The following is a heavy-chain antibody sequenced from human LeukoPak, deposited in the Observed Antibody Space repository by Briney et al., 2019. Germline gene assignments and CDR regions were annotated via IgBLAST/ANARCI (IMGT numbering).Heavy chain of an antibody. J-gene: IGHJ4*02. CDR2: IYYSGST. Sequence: PSETLSLTCTVSGGSISSSSYYWGWIRQPPGKGLEWIGSIYYSGSTYYNPSLKSRVTISIDTSKNQFSLKLSSVTAADTAVYYCARGRYTGWPTSGYWGQGTLVTVSS. CDR1: GGSISSSSYY. CDR3: ARGRYTGWPTSGY. D-gene: IGHD1-26*01. V-gene: IGHV4-39*07.